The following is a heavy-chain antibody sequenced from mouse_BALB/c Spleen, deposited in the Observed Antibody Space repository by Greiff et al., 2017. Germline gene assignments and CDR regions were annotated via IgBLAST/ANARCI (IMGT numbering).Heavy chain of an antibody. Sequence: VKLVESGPEVVRPGVSVKISCKGSGYTFTDYAMHWVKQSHAKSLEWIGVISTYNGNTNYTQKFKGKATMTVDKSSSTAYMELARLTSEDSAIYYCARDYDYEGYAMDYWGQGTSVTVSS. J-gene: IGHJ4*01. CDR2: ISTYNGNT. D-gene: IGHD2-4*01. CDR3: ARDYDYEGYAMDY. CDR1: GYTFTDYA. V-gene: IGHV1-67*01.